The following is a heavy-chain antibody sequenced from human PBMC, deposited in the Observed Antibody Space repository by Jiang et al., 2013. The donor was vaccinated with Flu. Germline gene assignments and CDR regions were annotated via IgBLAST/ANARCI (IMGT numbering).Heavy chain of an antibody. D-gene: IGHD3-10*01. V-gene: IGHV4-39*01. CDR2: IYYSGST. CDR3: ARHTRGFGSFFDY. CDR1: GGSISSSSYY. Sequence: LLKPSETLSLTCTVSGGSISSSSYYWGWIRQPPGKGLEWIGSIYYSGSTYYNPSLKSRVTISVDTSKNQFSLKLSSVTAADTAVYYCARHTRGFGSFFDYWGQGTLVTVSS. J-gene: IGHJ4*02.